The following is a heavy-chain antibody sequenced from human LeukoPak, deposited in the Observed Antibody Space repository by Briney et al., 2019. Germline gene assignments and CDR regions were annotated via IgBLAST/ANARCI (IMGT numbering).Heavy chain of an antibody. D-gene: IGHD6-6*01. CDR2: IYTSGST. V-gene: IGHV4-61*02. J-gene: IGHJ4*02. CDR1: GGSISSGSYY. Sequence: PSETLSLTCTVSGGSISSGSYYWSWIRQPAGKGLEWIGRIYTSGSTNYNPSLKSRVTISVDTSKNQFSLKLSSVTAADTAVYYCARVLAARRGGYYFDYWGQGTLATVSS. CDR3: ARVLAARRGGYYFDY.